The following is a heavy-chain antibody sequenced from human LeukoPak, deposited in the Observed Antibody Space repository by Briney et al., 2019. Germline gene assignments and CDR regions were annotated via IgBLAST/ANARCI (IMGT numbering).Heavy chain of an antibody. CDR3: TKAPLRSRTGAFCYPFDY. J-gene: IGHJ4*02. CDR1: GFTFTNYA. D-gene: IGHD2-8*02. V-gene: IGHV3-23*01. CDR2: TVGSGPDT. Sequence: PGGSLRLSCAASGFTFTNYAMSWVRQTPGKGLEWVSATVGSGPDTYHADSVKGRFTVSRDNSRNTLYLQMNSLRVEDTAVYYCTKAPLRSRTGAFCYPFDYWGQGTLVTVSS.